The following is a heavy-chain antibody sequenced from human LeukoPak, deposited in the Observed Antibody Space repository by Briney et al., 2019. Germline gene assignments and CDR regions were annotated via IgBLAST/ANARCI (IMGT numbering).Heavy chain of an antibody. D-gene: IGHD3-9*01. CDR2: ISAYNGNT. V-gene: IGHV1-18*04. J-gene: IGHJ5*02. Sequence: VASVKVSCKASGYTFTGYYMHLVRQAPGQGLEWMGWISAYNGNTNYAQKLQGRVTMTTDTSTSTAYMELRSLRSDDTAVYYCAREDDILTGYRSPKAWFDPWGQGTLVTVSS. CDR3: AREDDILTGYRSPKAWFDP. CDR1: GYTFTGYY.